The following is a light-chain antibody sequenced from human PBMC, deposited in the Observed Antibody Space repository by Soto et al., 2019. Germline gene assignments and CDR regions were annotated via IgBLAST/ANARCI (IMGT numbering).Light chain of an antibody. CDR3: QQYGSSLIT. J-gene: IGKJ5*01. CDR1: QSVSSNS. V-gene: IGKV3-20*01. CDR2: GAS. Sequence: EIVLTQSPGTLSLSPGERATLSCRASQSVSSNSLAWYHQKPGQPPRLLMYGASNRATGIPDRFSGSGSGTDFTLTISRLEPEDLAVYYCQQYGSSLITFGQGTRLEIK.